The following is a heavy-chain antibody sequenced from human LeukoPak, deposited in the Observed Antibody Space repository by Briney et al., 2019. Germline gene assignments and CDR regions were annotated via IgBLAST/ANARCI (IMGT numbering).Heavy chain of an antibody. Sequence: GGSLRLSCAASGFTFSTYNMNWVRQAPGKGLEWVSSITTSSYIYYADSVKGRFTISKDNAKNSLYLQMNGLRAEDTAVYYCAIPAYSNYDANFDSWGQGTLVTVSS. D-gene: IGHD4-11*01. CDR2: ITTSSYI. CDR3: AIPAYSNYDANFDS. V-gene: IGHV3-21*01. J-gene: IGHJ4*02. CDR1: GFTFSTYN.